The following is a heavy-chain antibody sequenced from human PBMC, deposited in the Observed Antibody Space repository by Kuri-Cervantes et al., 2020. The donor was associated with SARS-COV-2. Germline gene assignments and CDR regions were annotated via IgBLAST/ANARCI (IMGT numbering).Heavy chain of an antibody. CDR1: GFTFSIYA. CDR2: ITGRGGST. J-gene: IGHJ6*03. Sequence: ETLSLTCAASGFTFSIYAMSWVRQAPGKGLEWVSAITGRGGSTYYADSVKGRFSISRDNSKNTLYLQMNSLRVEDTAVYYCAREGAWGYCSGGSCYYYYMDVWGKGPTVTVSS. V-gene: IGHV3-23*01. CDR3: AREGAWGYCSGGSCYYYYMDV. D-gene: IGHD2-15*01.